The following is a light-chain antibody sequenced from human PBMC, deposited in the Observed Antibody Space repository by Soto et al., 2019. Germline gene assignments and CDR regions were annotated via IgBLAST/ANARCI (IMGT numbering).Light chain of an antibody. J-gene: IGLJ2*01. V-gene: IGLV2-8*01. CDR2: EVS. Sequence: QSALTQPPSASGSPGQSVTISCTGTSSDVGGYNYVSWYQQHPGKAPKLMISEVSKRPSGVPDLFSGSKSGNTASLTVSGLHAEDDADYYCSSFAGNNNLVFGGGTKLTVL. CDR3: SSFAGNNNLV. CDR1: SSDVGGYNY.